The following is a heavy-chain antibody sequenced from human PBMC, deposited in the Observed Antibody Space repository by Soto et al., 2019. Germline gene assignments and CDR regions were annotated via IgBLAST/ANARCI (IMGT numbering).Heavy chain of an antibody. D-gene: IGHD6-6*01. J-gene: IGHJ4*02. CDR1: GGSMSGYY. Sequence: SETLSLTCRVSGGSMSGYYWSWIRQAPGKGLEWIGYVYYTGSTSYNPSLQSRVTISVDTSNKQFSLSLRLVTAADTAVYFCARSIAVPSSHIDHWGQGMRVTVSS. CDR3: ARSIAVPSSHIDH. CDR2: VYYTGST. V-gene: IGHV4-59*01.